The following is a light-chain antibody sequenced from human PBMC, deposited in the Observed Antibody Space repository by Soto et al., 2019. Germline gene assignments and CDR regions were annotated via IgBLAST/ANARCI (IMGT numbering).Light chain of an antibody. V-gene: IGKV1-5*01. J-gene: IGKJ1*01. CDR3: QQYNSYPWT. CDR1: ENISSW. Sequence: DIQMTQSPSTLSASIGDTVTIPCRPSENISSWLAWYQQKPGKAPKLLIYDVSSLESGVPSRFSGSGAGTEFTLTISRLQPDDFATYYCQQYNSYPWTFGQGTKVDIK. CDR2: DVS.